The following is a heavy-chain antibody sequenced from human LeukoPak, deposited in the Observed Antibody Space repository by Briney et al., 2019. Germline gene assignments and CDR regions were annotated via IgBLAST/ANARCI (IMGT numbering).Heavy chain of an antibody. V-gene: IGHV4-39*07. D-gene: IGHD3-22*01. Sequence: SETLSLTCTVSGGSIRSSYYYWGWIRQPPGKGLEWIGSIYDSGSTYYNPSLKSRVTISVDTSKNQFSLKLSSVTAADTAVYYCARAGYGLGGEVYDSSGYYYSFDYWGQGTLVTVSS. CDR1: GGSIRSSYYY. J-gene: IGHJ4*02. CDR3: ARAGYGLGGEVYDSSGYYYSFDY. CDR2: IYDSGST.